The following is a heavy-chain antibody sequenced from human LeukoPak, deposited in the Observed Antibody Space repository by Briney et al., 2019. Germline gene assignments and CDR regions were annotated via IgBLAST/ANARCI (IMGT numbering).Heavy chain of an antibody. J-gene: IGHJ4*02. D-gene: IGHD2-2*01. CDR3: ARERREQLLPPYTRSVTYFDY. CDR1: GGSINSSIYH. Sequence: SETLSLTCTVSGGSINSSIYHWGWIRQPPGKGLEWIGSIYYSGSTYYNPSLKSRVTISVDTSKNQFSLKLSSVTAADTAVYYCARERREQLLPPYTRSVTYFDYWGQGTLVTVSS. CDR2: IYYSGST. V-gene: IGHV4-39*07.